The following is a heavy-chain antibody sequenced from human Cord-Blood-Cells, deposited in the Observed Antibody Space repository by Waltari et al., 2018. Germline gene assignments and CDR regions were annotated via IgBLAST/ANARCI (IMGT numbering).Heavy chain of an antibody. J-gene: IGHJ4*02. Sequence: EVQLVESGGGLVKPGGSLRLSCAPSGFTFSSDSMNWVRQGPRKGLAWVSSISSSSSYIYYADSVKGRFTISRDNAKNSLYLQMNSLRAEDTAVYYCARVLDYDILTGYYFDYWGQGTLVTVSS. CDR2: ISSSSSYI. CDR3: ARVLDYDILTGYYFDY. V-gene: IGHV3-21*01. CDR1: GFTFSSDS. D-gene: IGHD3-9*01.